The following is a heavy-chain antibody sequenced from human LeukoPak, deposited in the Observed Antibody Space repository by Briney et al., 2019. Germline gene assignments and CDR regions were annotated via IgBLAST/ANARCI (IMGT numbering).Heavy chain of an antibody. CDR2: LIPGFGTT. J-gene: IGHJ4*02. V-gene: IGHV1-69*05. CDR1: GGTFSSHA. D-gene: IGHD5-12*01. CDR3: ARGKSGYDYGLDH. Sequence: SVKVSCKASGGTFSSHAISCVRQAPGQGLEWVGGLIPGFGTTNYAEKFQGRVTITTDESTRTSYMELRSLKSDDKAVYYCARGKSGYDYGLDHWGQGILVIVSS.